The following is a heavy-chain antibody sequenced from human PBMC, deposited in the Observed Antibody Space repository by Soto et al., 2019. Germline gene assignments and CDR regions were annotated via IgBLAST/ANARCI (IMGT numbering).Heavy chain of an antibody. D-gene: IGHD5-12*01. CDR1: GFTFRSYA. V-gene: IGHV3-23*01. Sequence: GGSLSPSCASSGFTFRSYAMSWVRQAPGKGLEWVSAISGSGGSTYYADSVKARFTISRDNSKNTLYLQMNSLRAEDTAVYYCAKPAGYRGYDSPFDYWGQGTLVTVSS. J-gene: IGHJ4*02. CDR2: ISGSGGST. CDR3: AKPAGYRGYDSPFDY.